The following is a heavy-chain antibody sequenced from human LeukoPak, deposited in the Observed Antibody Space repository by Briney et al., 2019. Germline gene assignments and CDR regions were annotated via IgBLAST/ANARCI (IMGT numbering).Heavy chain of an antibody. V-gene: IGHV3-53*01. CDR1: GFTVNNKY. Sequence: PGGSLRLSCAASGFTVNNKYMTWVRQAPGKGLEWVSLIYNDGRTYYADSVKGRCTISRDNLKNVLYLQVNSLKVEDTALYYCARGLFLSGYLDAFDIWGQGTVVTVSS. J-gene: IGHJ3*02. D-gene: IGHD3-22*01. CDR2: IYNDGRT. CDR3: ARGLFLSGYLDAFDI.